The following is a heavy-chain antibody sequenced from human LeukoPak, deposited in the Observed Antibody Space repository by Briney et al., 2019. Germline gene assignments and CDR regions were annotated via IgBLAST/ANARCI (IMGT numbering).Heavy chain of an antibody. CDR3: AKSYYYDSSGYRPPHYFDY. J-gene: IGHJ4*02. Sequence: GGSLRLSCAASGFTFSSYAMSWVRQAPGKGLEWVSAISGSGGSTYYADSVKGRFTISRDNSKNTLYLQINSLRAEDTAVYYCAKSYYYDSSGYRPPHYFDYWGQGTLVTVSS. CDR2: ISGSGGST. V-gene: IGHV3-23*01. CDR1: GFTFSSYA. D-gene: IGHD3-22*01.